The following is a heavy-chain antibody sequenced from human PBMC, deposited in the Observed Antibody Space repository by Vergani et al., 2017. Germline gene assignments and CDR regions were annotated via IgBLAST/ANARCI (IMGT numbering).Heavy chain of an antibody. V-gene: IGHV1-18*01. CDR2: ISAYNGDT. D-gene: IGHD3-3*01. J-gene: IGHJ6*03. CDR3: AKATGKGHDFCSGYPYYMDV. Sequence: QVQLVQSGAEVKKPGASVKVSCKASGYTFSSYGITWVRQAPGQGLEWMGWISAYNGDTNYARKLQGRVTMTTDNSTSTAYMELRSLRSDDTAVYYCAKATGKGHDFCSGYPYYMDVWGKGTTVTVSS. CDR1: GYTFSSYG.